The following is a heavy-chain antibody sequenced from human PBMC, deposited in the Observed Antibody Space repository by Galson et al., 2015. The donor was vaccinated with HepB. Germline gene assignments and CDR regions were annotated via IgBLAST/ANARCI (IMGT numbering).Heavy chain of an antibody. V-gene: IGHV3-9*01. D-gene: IGHD6-13*01. J-gene: IGHJ4*02. CDR3: AKDKGYSSSWFGN. CDR2: ISWNSGSI. CDR1: GFTFDDYA. Sequence: SLRLSCAASGFTFDDYAMHWVRQAPGKGLEWVSGISWNSGSIGYADSVKGRFTISRDNAKNSLYLQMNSLRAEDTALYYCAKDKGYSSSWFGNWGQGTLVTVSS.